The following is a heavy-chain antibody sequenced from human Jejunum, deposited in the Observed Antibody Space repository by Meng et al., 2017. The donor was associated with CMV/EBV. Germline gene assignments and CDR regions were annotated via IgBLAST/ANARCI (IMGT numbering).Heavy chain of an antibody. V-gene: IGHV3-23*01. CDR2: IIGTDTST. J-gene: IGHJ4*02. CDR1: GFTFWNTC. D-gene: IGHD1-14*01. CDR3: AKTGGGIDY. Sequence: SCAASGFTFWNTCMFRVRQPSGKGLEWVSRIIGTDTSTYYADSVQGQFTISRDNSKNMVYLQMNSLRAEDTAVYYCAKTGGGIDYWGQGTLVTVSS.